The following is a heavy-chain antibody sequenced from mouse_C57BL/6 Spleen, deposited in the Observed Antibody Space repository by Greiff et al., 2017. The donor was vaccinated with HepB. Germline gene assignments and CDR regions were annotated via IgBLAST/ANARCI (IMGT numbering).Heavy chain of an antibody. CDR3: ARGNYYGSSYLYFDV. CDR1: GYTFTDYN. CDR2: INPNNGGT. V-gene: IGHV1-18*01. Sequence: EVQLQESGPELVKPGASVKIPCKASGYTFTDYNMDWVKQSHGKSLEWIGDINPNNGGTIYNQKFKGKATLTVDKSSSTAYMELRSLPSEDTAVYYCARGNYYGSSYLYFDVWGTGTTVTVSS. D-gene: IGHD1-1*01. J-gene: IGHJ1*03.